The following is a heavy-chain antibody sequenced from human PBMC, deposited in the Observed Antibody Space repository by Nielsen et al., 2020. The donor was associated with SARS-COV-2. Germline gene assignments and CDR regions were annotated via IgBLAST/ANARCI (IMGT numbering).Heavy chain of an antibody. J-gene: IGHJ4*02. D-gene: IGHD3-16*01. Sequence: GGSLRPSCKGSGYRFTSYWISWVRQMPGKGLEWMGRIDPSDSYINYSPSFQGHVTISADKSINTAYLQWSSLKASDTAMYYCATHYGSGWDFDYWGQGTLVTVSS. CDR1: GYRFTSYW. CDR2: IDPSDSYI. CDR3: ATHYGSGWDFDY. V-gene: IGHV5-10-1*01.